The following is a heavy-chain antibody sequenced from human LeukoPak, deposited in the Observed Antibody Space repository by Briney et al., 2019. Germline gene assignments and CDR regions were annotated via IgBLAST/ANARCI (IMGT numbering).Heavy chain of an antibody. CDR1: GGSISSGTYS. J-gene: IGHJ4*02. CDR2: IYYSGST. CDR3: ARHRIAAATY. D-gene: IGHD6-13*01. Sequence: SQTLSLTCTVSGGSISSGTYSWGWIRQPPGKGLEWIGSIYYSGSTYYNPSLKSRVTISVDTSNNQFSLKLTSVTAADTAVYYCARHRIAAATYWGQGTLVTVSS. V-gene: IGHV4-39*01.